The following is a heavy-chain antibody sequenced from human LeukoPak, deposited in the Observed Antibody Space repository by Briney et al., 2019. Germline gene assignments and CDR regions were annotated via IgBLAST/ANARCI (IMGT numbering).Heavy chain of an antibody. CDR2: IYHSGST. CDR1: GGSISSSSYY. D-gene: IGHD1-26*01. Sequence: SETLSLTCTVSGGSISSSSYYWGWIRQPPGKGLEWIGSIYHSGSTYYNPSPKSRVTISVDTSKNQFSLKLSSVTAADTAVYYCARPYSGRFDYWGQGTLVTVSS. V-gene: IGHV4-39*07. CDR3: ARPYSGRFDY. J-gene: IGHJ4*02.